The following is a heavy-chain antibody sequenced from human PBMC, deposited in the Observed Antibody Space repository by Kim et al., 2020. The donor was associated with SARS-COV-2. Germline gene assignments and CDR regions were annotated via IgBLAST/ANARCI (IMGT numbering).Heavy chain of an antibody. D-gene: IGHD3-10*01. J-gene: IGHJ4*02. CDR1: GGSISSSSYY. CDR2: IYYSGST. CDR3: AGPSLEMVRGVIWGQRVNYFDY. Sequence: SETLSLTCTVSGGSISSSSYYWGWIRQPPGKGLEWIGSIYYSGSTYYNPSLKSRVTISVDTSKNQFSLKLSSVTAADTAVYYCAGPSLEMVRGVIWGQRVNYFDYWGQGTLVTVSS. V-gene: IGHV4-39*01.